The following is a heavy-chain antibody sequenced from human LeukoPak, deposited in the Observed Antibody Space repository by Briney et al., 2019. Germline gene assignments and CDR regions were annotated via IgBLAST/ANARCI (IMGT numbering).Heavy chain of an antibody. Sequence: GASVKVSCKASGYTFTSYGISWVRQAPGQGPEWMGWISAYNGNTNYAQKLQGRVTMTTDTSTSTAYMELRSLRSDDTAVYYCARGAYCGGDCYSHYYYGMDVWGQGTTVTVSS. J-gene: IGHJ6*02. CDR2: ISAYNGNT. CDR3: ARGAYCGGDCYSHYYYGMDV. V-gene: IGHV1-18*01. D-gene: IGHD2-21*02. CDR1: GYTFTSYG.